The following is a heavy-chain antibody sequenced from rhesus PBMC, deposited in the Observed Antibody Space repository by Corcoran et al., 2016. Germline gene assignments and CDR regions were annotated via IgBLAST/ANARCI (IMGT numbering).Heavy chain of an antibody. CDR3: ARNVWSGDYNSFDV. V-gene: IGHV4-165*02. J-gene: IGHJ5-2*02. Sequence: QVQLQESGPGLVKPSEPLSLTCPVSGGSITVYYWNWIRQPPGTGLEWIGYIGGSSGSTYYNPSLKSRVTIATDTSKNQFSLKLSSVTAADTAVYYGARNVWSGDYNSFDVWGRGVLVTVSS. CDR2: IGGSSGST. D-gene: IGHD3-3*01. CDR1: GGSITVYY.